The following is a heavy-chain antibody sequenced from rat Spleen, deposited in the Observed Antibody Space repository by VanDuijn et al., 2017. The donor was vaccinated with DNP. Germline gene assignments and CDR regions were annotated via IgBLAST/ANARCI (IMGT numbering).Heavy chain of an antibody. CDR3: ARWNIGTSTLDY. CDR2: ISYSGTT. J-gene: IGHJ2*01. D-gene: IGHD1-5*01. V-gene: IGHV3-1*01. Sequence: EVQLQESGPGLVKPSQSLSLTCSVTGYSITSNYWAWIRKFPGNKMEWIGHISYSGTTSYSPSLISRISITRDTSKNQFFLQLNSVTAEDTATYYCARWNIGTSTLDYWGPGVMVTVSS. CDR1: GYSITSNY.